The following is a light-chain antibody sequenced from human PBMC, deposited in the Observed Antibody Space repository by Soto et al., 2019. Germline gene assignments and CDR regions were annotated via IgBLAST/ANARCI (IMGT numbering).Light chain of an antibody. Sequence: DIQMTQSPSSLSASVGDSVTITCRASQSISNYLNWYQQKPGKAPKLLVYAASSLQSGVPSRFSGSGSGTDFTLTISSLQPEDFATYYCQQSYSTLFTFGPGTKVDIK. CDR3: QQSYSTLFT. V-gene: IGKV1-39*01. CDR2: AAS. CDR1: QSISNY. J-gene: IGKJ3*01.